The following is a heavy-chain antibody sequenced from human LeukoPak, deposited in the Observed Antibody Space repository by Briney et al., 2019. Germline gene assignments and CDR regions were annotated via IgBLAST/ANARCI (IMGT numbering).Heavy chain of an antibody. CDR3: AREGEPYEASPPYFDY. Sequence: GGSLRLSCAASGFTFSSYEMNWVRQAPGKGLEWVSYISSSGSTIYYADSVKGRFTISRDNAKNSLYLQMNSLRAEDTAVYYCAREGEPYEASPPYFDYWGQGRWSPSPQ. J-gene: IGHJ4*02. CDR1: GFTFSSYE. V-gene: IGHV3-48*03. D-gene: IGHD3-3*01. CDR2: ISSSGSTI.